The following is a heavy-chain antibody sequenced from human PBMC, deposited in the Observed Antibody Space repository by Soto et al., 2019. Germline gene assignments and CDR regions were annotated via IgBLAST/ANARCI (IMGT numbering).Heavy chain of an antibody. J-gene: IGHJ5*02. CDR3: ARSDWFDP. Sequence: WGSLLLACAAAGFTFSTYWMHWVRQAPGKGLVWVSRIKSDGSSTSYADSVKGRFTISRDNDKNTLYLQMNSLRVEDTAVYYCARSDWFDPWGQGTLVTVSS. V-gene: IGHV3-74*01. CDR2: IKSDGSST. CDR1: GFTFSTYW.